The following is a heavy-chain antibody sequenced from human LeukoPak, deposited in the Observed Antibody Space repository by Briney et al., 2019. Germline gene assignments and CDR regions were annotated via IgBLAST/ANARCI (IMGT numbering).Heavy chain of an antibody. V-gene: IGHV3-23*01. D-gene: IGHD3-22*01. J-gene: IGHJ4*02. Sequence: GGSLRLSCAASGFTSSSYAMSWVRQAPGKGLEWVSAISGSGGSTYYADSVKGRFTISRDNSKNTLYLQMNSLRAEDTAVYYCAKVANYYDSSGYYYWGQGALVTVSS. CDR3: AKVANYYDSSGYYY. CDR2: ISGSGGST. CDR1: GFTSSSYA.